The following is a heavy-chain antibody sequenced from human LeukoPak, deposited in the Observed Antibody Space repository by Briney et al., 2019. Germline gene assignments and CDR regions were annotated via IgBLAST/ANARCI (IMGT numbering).Heavy chain of an antibody. CDR3: ARTMIVVVMSPSYYYYYYMDV. J-gene: IGHJ6*03. CDR1: GGSISSGSYY. D-gene: IGHD3-22*01. CDR2: IYTSGST. V-gene: IGHV4-61*02. Sequence: SETLSLTCTVSGGSISSGSYYWSWIRQPAGKGLEWIGRIYTSGSTNYNPSLKSRVTISVDTSKNQFSLKLSSVTAADTAVYYCARTMIVVVMSPSYYYYYYMDVWGKGTTVTVSS.